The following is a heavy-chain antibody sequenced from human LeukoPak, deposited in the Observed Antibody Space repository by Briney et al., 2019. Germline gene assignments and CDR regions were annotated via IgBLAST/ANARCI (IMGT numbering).Heavy chain of an antibody. D-gene: IGHD6-13*01. Sequence: PAETLSLTCTVSGYSISRVYYWGWIRQPPGKGLEWIGIIYHSGSTYYNPSLKSRVTISVDTSKNQFSLKLSSVTAADTDAYYCARGRRIAAAFDWGPGTLGTVSS. CDR2: IYHSGST. CDR3: ARGRRIAAAFD. J-gene: IGHJ4*02. CDR1: GYSISRVYY. V-gene: IGHV4-38-2*02.